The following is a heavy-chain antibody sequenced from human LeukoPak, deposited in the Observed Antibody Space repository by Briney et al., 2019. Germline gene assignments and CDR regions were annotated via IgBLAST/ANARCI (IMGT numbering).Heavy chain of an antibody. J-gene: IGHJ6*03. D-gene: IGHD2-8*01. CDR1: GYTFTGYY. V-gene: IGHV1-2*02. Sequence: ASVKVSCKASGYTFTGYYMHWVRQAPGQGLEWMGWINPNSGGTNYAQKFQGRVTMTRDTSISTAYMEMSSLTSDDTAVYYCARSARHCNNGVCFTDYYIDLWGKGTTVIVSS. CDR3: ARSARHCNNGVCFTDYYIDL. CDR2: INPNSGGT.